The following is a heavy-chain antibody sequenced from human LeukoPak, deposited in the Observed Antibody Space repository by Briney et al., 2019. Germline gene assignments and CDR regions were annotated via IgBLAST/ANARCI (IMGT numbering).Heavy chain of an antibody. CDR2: INPSGGST. D-gene: IGHD3-10*01. CDR3: ARERSITRNDY. V-gene: IGHV1-46*01. CDR1: GYTFTSYY. Sequence: ASVKVSCKASGYTFTSYYMHWVRQAPGQGLEWMGIINPSGGSTSYAQKLQGRVTMTTDTSTSTAYMELRSLRSDDTAVYYCARERSITRNDYWGQGTLVTVSS. J-gene: IGHJ4*02.